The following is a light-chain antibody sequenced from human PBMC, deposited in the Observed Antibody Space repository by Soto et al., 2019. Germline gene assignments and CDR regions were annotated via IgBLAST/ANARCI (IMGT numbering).Light chain of an antibody. CDR2: DAS. J-gene: IGKJ1*01. CDR3: QQYNSYPRT. V-gene: IGKV1-5*01. Sequence: DIQMTQSPSTLSASVGYRVTITCRASQSISSWLAWYQQKPGKAPKVLIYDASSLERGVPSRFSGSGSGTEFTLTISSLQPDDFATYYSQQYNSYPRTFGQGTKVDIK. CDR1: QSISSW.